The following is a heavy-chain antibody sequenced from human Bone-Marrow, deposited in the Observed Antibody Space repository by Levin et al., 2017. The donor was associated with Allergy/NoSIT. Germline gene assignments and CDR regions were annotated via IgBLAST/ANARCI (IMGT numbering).Heavy chain of an antibody. CDR2: IKTDGSVT. CDR1: GFTFRSHW. J-gene: IGHJ5*02. D-gene: IGHD2-8*01. V-gene: IGHV3-74*01. Sequence: PGGSLRLSCAASGFTFRSHWMHWVRQVPGKGLVWVSRIKTDGSVTTYADSVKGRFTISRDNAENTLYLQMNSLRVEDTAVYYCARDGAVADGVWFDLWGQGALVTVSS. CDR3: ARDGAVADGVWFDL.